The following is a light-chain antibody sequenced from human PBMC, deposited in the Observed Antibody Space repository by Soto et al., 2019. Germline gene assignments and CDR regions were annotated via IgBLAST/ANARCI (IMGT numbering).Light chain of an antibody. Sequence: QSVLTQPPSASASLGASVTLTCTLSSGYSNYKVDWYQQRPGKGPRFVMRVGTGGIVGSKGDGIPDRFSVLGSGLNRYLTIKNIQEEHESDYHCGADPGSGSNFVVFGGGTKVTVL. CDR3: GADPGSGSNFVV. CDR1: SGYSNYK. V-gene: IGLV9-49*01. CDR2: VGTGGIVG. J-gene: IGLJ2*01.